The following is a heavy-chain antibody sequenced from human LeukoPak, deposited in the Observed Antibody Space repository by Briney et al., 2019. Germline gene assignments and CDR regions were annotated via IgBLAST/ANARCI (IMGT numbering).Heavy chain of an antibody. CDR2: IYYSGST. CDR1: GGSISSYY. Sequence: SETLSLTCTVSGGSISSYYWSWIRQPPGKGLEWIGYIYYSGSTNYNPSLKSRVTISVDTSKNQFPLKLSSVTAADTAVYYCARERVAGYSSSWYEWDAFDIWGQGTMVTVSS. V-gene: IGHV4-59*01. CDR3: ARERVAGYSSSWYEWDAFDI. J-gene: IGHJ3*02. D-gene: IGHD6-13*01.